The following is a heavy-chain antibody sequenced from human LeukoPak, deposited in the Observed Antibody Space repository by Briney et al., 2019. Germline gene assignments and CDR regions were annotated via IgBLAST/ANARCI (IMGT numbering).Heavy chain of an antibody. Sequence: GESLRLSCAASGFTFSSYSMNWVRQAPGKGLEWVSYISSSSSTIYYADSVKGRFTISRDNAKNSLYLQMNSLRAEDTAVYYCAKSGEDDYVWGSYRPYNWFDPWGQGTLVTVSS. J-gene: IGHJ5*02. CDR1: GFTFSSYS. D-gene: IGHD3-16*02. V-gene: IGHV3-48*01. CDR2: ISSSSSTI. CDR3: AKSGEDDYVWGSYRPYNWFDP.